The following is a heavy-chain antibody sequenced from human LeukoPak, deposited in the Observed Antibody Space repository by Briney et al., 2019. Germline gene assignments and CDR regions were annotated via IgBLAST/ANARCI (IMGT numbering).Heavy chain of an antibody. CDR1: GGSFSGYY. Sequence: SETLSLTCAVYGGSFSGYYWTWIRQPPGKGLEWIGEINHSGSTNYNPSLKSRVTISVDTSKNQFSLKLSSVTAADTAVYYCARGEYYDFWSGYYQFDYWGQGTLVTVSS. V-gene: IGHV4-34*01. J-gene: IGHJ4*02. CDR3: ARGEYYDFWSGYYQFDY. CDR2: INHSGST. D-gene: IGHD3-3*01.